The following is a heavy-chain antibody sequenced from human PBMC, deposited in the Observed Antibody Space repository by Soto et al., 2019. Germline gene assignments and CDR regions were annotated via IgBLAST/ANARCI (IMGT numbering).Heavy chain of an antibody. D-gene: IGHD6-19*01. V-gene: IGHV1-69*02. CDR2: IIPILGIA. CDR1: GGTFSSYT. J-gene: IGHJ5*02. CDR3: ASETGYSSGLYGRTGFDP. Sequence: QVQLVQSGAEVKTPGSSVKVSCKASGGTFSSYTISWVRQAPGQGLEWMGRIIPILGIANYAQKFQGRVTITADKSTRTAYMELSSLRSEDTAGYYCASETGYSSGLYGRTGFDPGVQGTLVTVSS.